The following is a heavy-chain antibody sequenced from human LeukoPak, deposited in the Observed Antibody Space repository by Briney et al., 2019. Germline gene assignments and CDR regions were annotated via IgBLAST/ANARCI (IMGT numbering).Heavy chain of an antibody. V-gene: IGHV1-18*01. CDR1: GYTFTSYR. Sequence: ASVKVSCKASGYTFTSYRISWVRPAPGQGLEWMGWISAYNGNTNYAQKLQGRVTMTTDTSTSTAYMELRSLRSDDTAVYYCARGARLVSKSYGMDVWGQGTTVTVSS. J-gene: IGHJ6*02. CDR2: ISAYNGNT. CDR3: ARGARLVSKSYGMDV. D-gene: IGHD3-9*01.